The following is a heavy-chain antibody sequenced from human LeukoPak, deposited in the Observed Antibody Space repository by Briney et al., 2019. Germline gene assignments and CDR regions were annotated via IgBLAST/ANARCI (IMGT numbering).Heavy chain of an antibody. CDR1: GVTFSSYW. CDR3: ARMMASIPRGVPDY. CDR2: LKQDGSEK. Sequence: GGSLRLSCTSSGVTFSSYWMTWIRQAPGKGLEWVANLKQDGSEKYYVDSVKGRFTISRDNAKSSLYLQMDSLRAEDTAVYYCARMMASIPRGVPDYWGQGTLVTVSS. D-gene: IGHD5-24*01. V-gene: IGHV3-7*01. J-gene: IGHJ4*02.